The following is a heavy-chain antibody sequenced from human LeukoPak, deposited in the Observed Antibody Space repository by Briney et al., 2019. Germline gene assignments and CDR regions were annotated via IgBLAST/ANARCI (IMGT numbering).Heavy chain of an antibody. D-gene: IGHD1-1*01. V-gene: IGHV4-34*01. CDR1: GGSFSGYY. CDR3: ARQLYYFDY. CDR2: INHSGST. J-gene: IGHJ4*02. Sequence: SETLSLTCAVYGGSFSGYYWSWIRQPPGKGLEWIGEINHSGSTNYNPSLKSRVTISVDTSKNQFSLKLSSVTAADTAVYYCARQLYYFDYWGQGTLVTVSS.